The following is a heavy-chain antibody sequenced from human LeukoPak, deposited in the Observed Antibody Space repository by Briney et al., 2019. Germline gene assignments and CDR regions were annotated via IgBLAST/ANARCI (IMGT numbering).Heavy chain of an antibody. V-gene: IGHV3-23*01. Sequence: PGGSLRLSCAASGFIFSNYAMSWVRQAPGKGLEWVSGISNSADSTYYAVSVKGRFTISRDNSKNTLYLQMNSLRAGDTAVYYCAKDRDFWSGYYDFDFWGRGTLVTVSS. CDR1: GFIFSNYA. CDR2: ISNSADST. J-gene: IGHJ4*02. D-gene: IGHD3-3*01. CDR3: AKDRDFWSGYYDFDF.